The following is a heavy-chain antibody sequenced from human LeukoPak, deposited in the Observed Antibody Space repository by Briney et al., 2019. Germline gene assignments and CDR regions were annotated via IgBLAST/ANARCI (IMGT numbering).Heavy chain of an antibody. CDR1: GFTFSSYA. CDR2: IIGSCGST. CDR3: AKGAVAGNQKPGGY. D-gene: IGHD6-13*01. Sequence: GGSLRLSCAASGFTFSSYAMSWVRHAPGKGLEWVSPIIGSCGSTYYADSVKRRFTISRDNSKNTMYLQMNSLRAEDTAVYYCAKGAVAGNQKPGGYWGQGTLVTVSS. J-gene: IGHJ4*02. V-gene: IGHV3-23*01.